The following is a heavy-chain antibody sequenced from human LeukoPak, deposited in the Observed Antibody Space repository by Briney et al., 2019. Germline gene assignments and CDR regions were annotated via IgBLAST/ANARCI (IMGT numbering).Heavy chain of an antibody. CDR3: AREAGRSYYQDSREKGGPEDP. CDR1: GYTFTSYY. D-gene: IGHD3-22*01. Sequence: ASVKVSCKASGYTFTSYYMHWVRQAPGQGLEWMGIINPSGGSTSYAQKFQGRVTMTRDMSTSTVYMELSSLRSEDTAVYYCAREAGRSYYQDSREKGGPEDPWGQGTLVTVSS. V-gene: IGHV1-46*01. J-gene: IGHJ5*02. CDR2: INPSGGST.